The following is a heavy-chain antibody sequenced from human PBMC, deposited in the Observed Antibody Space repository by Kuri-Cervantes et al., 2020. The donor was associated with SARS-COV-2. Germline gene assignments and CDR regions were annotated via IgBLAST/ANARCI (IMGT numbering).Heavy chain of an antibody. CDR2: ISYDGRNT. J-gene: IGHJ6*03. CDR1: GFIFSDYA. V-gene: IGHV3-30*04. CDR3: ARDCSSPYKYYYYYYMDV. D-gene: IGHD6-13*01. Sequence: GESLKISCEASGFIFSDYAIDWVRQAPGKGLEWVAIISYDGRNTKFADSVKGRFTISRDNAKNSLYLQMNSLRAEDTAVYYCARDCSSPYKYYYYYYMDVWGKGTTVTVSS.